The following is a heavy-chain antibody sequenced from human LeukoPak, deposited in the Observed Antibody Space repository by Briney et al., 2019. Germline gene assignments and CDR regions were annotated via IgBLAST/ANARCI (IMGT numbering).Heavy chain of an antibody. Sequence: GGSLRLSCAASGFSFSSYDMSWVRQAPGKGLEWVPTISGSGGSTYYADSVKGRFTISRDNSKNTLYLQMSSLRAEDTAVYYCAKPPMGAVTYWGQGTLVTVSS. V-gene: IGHV3-23*01. D-gene: IGHD5-18*01. CDR3: AKPPMGAVTY. J-gene: IGHJ4*02. CDR1: GFSFSSYD. CDR2: ISGSGGST.